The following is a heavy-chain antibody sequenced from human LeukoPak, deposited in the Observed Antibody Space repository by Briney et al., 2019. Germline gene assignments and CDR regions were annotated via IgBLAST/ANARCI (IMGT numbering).Heavy chain of an antibody. J-gene: IGHJ4*02. V-gene: IGHV4-4*07. Sequence: SETLSLTCTVSGGSISSYYWSWIRQPAGKGLEWIGRIYTSGSTNYNPSLKSRVTISVDSSKNQFSLNLSSVTAADTAIYYCARNPHHDDDADEGFDYWGQGTLVTVSS. CDR2: IYTSGST. D-gene: IGHD3-16*01. CDR1: GGSISSYY. CDR3: ARNPHHDDDADEGFDY.